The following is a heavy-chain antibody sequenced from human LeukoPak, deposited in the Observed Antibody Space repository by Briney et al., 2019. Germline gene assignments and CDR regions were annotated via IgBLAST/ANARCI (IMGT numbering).Heavy chain of an antibody. CDR3: ARAPPSSSWQYYFDY. Sequence: GGSLRLSCAASGFTVSSNYMSWVRQAPGKGLEWVSVIYSGGSTYYADSVKGRFTISRDNSKNTLYLQMNSLRAEDTAVYYCARAPPSSSWQYYFDYWGQGTLVTVSS. D-gene: IGHD6-13*01. CDR1: GFTVSSNY. CDR2: IYSGGST. V-gene: IGHV3-66*01. J-gene: IGHJ4*02.